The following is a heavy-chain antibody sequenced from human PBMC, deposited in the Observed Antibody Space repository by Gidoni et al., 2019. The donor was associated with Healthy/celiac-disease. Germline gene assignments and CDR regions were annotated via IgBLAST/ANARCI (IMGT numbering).Heavy chain of an antibody. CDR2: IIPIFGTA. D-gene: IGHD3-22*01. CDR3: ARDLYYYDSSGYSRSAFDI. CDR1: GGTFSSYA. J-gene: IGHJ3*02. V-gene: IGHV1-69*01. Sequence: QVQLVQSGAEVKKPGSSVKVSCKASGGTFSSYAISWVRQAPGQGLEWMGGIIPIFGTANYAQKFQGRVTITADESTSTAYMELSSLRSEDTAVYYCARDLYYYDSSGYSRSAFDIWGQGTMVTVSS.